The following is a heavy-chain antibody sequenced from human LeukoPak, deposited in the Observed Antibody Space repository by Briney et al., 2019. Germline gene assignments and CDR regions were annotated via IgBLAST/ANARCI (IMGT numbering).Heavy chain of an antibody. Sequence: GGSLRLSCAASGFTFSIYSMNCVRQAPEKGLECVSSISSSSSYIYYADSVKGRFTISGDNAKNSLYLQMNSLRAEDTAVYSCARDHDRYDSIGYPYWGQGTLVTVSS. CDR3: ARDHDRYDSIGYPY. CDR1: GFTFSIYS. D-gene: IGHD3-22*01. J-gene: IGHJ4*02. V-gene: IGHV3-21*01. CDR2: ISSSSSYI.